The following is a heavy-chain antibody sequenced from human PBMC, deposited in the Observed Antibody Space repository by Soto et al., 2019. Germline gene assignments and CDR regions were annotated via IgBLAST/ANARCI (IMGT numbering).Heavy chain of an antibody. Sequence: PSETVSLTCTFSCGSIISYYWSWIRQPPGKGLEWIGYIYYSGSTNYNPPLKSRVTISVDTSKNQFSLKLSSVTAADTAVYYFARVSFSSGWRESVYFDYWAREPWSPSPQ. V-gene: IGHV4-59*01. CDR1: CGSIISYY. CDR2: IYYSGST. D-gene: IGHD6-19*01. J-gene: IGHJ4*02. CDR3: ARVSFSSGWRESVYFDY.